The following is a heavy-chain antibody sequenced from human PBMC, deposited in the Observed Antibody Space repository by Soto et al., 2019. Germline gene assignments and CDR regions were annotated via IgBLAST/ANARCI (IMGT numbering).Heavy chain of an antibody. J-gene: IGHJ4*02. V-gene: IGHV4-61*01. D-gene: IGHD6-6*01. CDR2: IYHTGST. CDR3: AREFSNSPEAFDS. CDR1: GGSVNSDNYY. Sequence: PSETLSLTCTVSGGSVNSDNYYWSWIRQPPGRGLDWIGYIYHTGSTNYNPSLNSRVTISVDTSRNQFSLTLNSVTAADTAVYYCAREFSNSPEAFDSWGQGTLVTVSS.